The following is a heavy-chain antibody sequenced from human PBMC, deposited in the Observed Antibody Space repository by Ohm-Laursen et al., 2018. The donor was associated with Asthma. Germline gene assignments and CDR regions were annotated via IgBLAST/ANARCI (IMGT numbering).Heavy chain of an antibody. V-gene: IGHV1-18*04. CDR3: ARYRYYYDSSGYYDY. CDR1: GYSLSSNA. J-gene: IGHJ4*02. Sequence: SVKVSCKASGYSLSSNAISWVRQAPGQRLEWMGWISVYNGNTNYAQNLQGRVTLTTDTPTTTAYMELSRLRSDDTAVYYCARYRYYYDSSGYYDYWGQGTLVTVSS. D-gene: IGHD3-22*01. CDR2: ISVYNGNT.